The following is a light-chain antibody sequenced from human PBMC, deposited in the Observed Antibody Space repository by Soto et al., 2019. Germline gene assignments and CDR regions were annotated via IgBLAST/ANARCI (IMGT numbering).Light chain of an antibody. Sequence: QHALREPRSASGKPGQGVAMSCYGSNSNVGSNTVHWYQHLPGTAPKLLIYGNNQRPSGVPDRFSGSTSGTSASLAISGLRSEDESDYYCATWDDSLNGYVFGTGPKVTVL. J-gene: IGLJ1*01. CDR3: ATWDDSLNGYV. CDR1: NSNVGSNT. V-gene: IGLV1-44*01. CDR2: GNN.